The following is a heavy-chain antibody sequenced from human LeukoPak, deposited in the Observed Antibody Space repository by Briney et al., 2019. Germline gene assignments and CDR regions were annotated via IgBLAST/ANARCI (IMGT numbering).Heavy chain of an antibody. V-gene: IGHV1-69*02. J-gene: IGHJ4*02. D-gene: IGHD6-13*01. CDR3: AASVGSSASSWRLAAPREFDY. Sequence: GASVKVSCKASGGTFSSYTISWVRQAPGQGLEWMGRIIPILGIANYAQKFQGRVTITADKSTSTAYMELSSLRSEDTAVYYCAASVGSSASSWRLAAPREFDYWGQGTLVTVSS. CDR1: GGTFSSYT. CDR2: IIPILGIA.